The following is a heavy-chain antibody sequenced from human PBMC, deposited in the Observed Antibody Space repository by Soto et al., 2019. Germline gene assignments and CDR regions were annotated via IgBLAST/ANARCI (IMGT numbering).Heavy chain of an antibody. CDR1: GFTVSSNY. D-gene: IGHD1-7*01. J-gene: IGHJ6*03. CDR3: ARVKVHVWNYGTYYYYYMDV. CDR2: IYSGGDT. Sequence: EVQLVESGGGLVQPGGSLRLSCAASGFTVSSNYMSWVRQAPGKGLEGVAFIYSGGDTYYADSVKGTFTISRDTSKNTLYLQMNSLRAEDTAVYYCARVKVHVWNYGTYYYYYMDVWGKGTPVTVSS. V-gene: IGHV3-66*01.